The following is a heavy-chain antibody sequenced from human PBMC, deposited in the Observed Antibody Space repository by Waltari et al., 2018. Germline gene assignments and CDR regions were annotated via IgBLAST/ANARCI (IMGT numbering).Heavy chain of an antibody. CDR2: IFLGGGDS. CDR3: AKDAFGNTYLDH. J-gene: IGHJ4*02. V-gene: IGHV3-30*19. CDR1: GFSLGTYG. D-gene: IGHD3-10*01. Sequence: QIQLVESGGGVVQPGMSLRLSCEASGFSLGTYGLHWVRQAPGKGLEWVALIFLGGGDSCYADSVRGRFTISRDNSKNTLYLDINSLRLDDTAIYYCAKDAFGNTYLDHWGQGTLVTVSS.